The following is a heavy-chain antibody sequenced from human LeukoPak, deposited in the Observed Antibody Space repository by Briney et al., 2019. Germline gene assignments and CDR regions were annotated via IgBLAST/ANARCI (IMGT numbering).Heavy chain of an antibody. Sequence: SETLSLTCTVSGGSISSYYWSWIRQPAGKGLEWIGRIYTSGSTNYNPSLKSRVTMSVDTSKNQFSLKLSSVTAADTAVYYCARDNYDLWSGSPFDYWGQGTLVTVSS. CDR3: ARDNYDLWSGSPFDY. D-gene: IGHD3-3*01. V-gene: IGHV4-4*07. J-gene: IGHJ4*02. CDR2: IYTSGST. CDR1: GGSISSYY.